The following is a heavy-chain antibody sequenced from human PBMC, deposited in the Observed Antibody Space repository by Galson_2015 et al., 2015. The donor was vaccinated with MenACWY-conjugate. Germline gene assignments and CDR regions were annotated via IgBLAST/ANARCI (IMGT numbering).Heavy chain of an antibody. CDR1: GFTVSSNY. CDR2: IYSGGST. D-gene: IGHD1-26*01. J-gene: IGHJ4*02. V-gene: IGHV3-53*01. CDR3: ARSGSYSLFDY. Sequence: SLRLSCAASGFTVSSNYVSWVRQAPGKGLELVSVIYSGGSTYYADSVKGRFTISRDNSKNTLYLQMNSLRAEDTAVYYCARSGSYSLFDYWGQGTLVTVSS.